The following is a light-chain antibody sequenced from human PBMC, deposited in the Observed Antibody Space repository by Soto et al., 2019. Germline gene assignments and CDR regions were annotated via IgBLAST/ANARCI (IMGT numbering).Light chain of an antibody. CDR1: QSISSY. V-gene: IGKV1-6*01. CDR3: LQDINYPWT. CDR2: AAS. J-gene: IGKJ1*01. Sequence: IQMTQSPSSLSASVGDRVAITLRASQSISSYLNWYQQKPGKAPKLLIYAASSLQSGVPPRFSGSGSGTDFTLAISSLQPEDSATYYCLQDINYPWTFGQGTKVDIK.